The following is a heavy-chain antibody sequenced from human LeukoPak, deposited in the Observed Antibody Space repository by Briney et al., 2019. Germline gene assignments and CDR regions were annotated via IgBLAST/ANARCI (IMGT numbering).Heavy chain of an antibody. CDR3: ASSPAARDGIDY. CDR2: ISHIGRT. Sequence: SETLSLTCAVSGDSFSSHYWTWIRQSPGTGLEWIGYISHIGRTNYNPSLKSRVTISIDTSKNQFSLKLRSVTAADTAVYYCASSPAARDGIDYWGQGTLVTVSS. D-gene: IGHD2-2*01. V-gene: IGHV4-59*11. J-gene: IGHJ4*02. CDR1: GDSFSSHY.